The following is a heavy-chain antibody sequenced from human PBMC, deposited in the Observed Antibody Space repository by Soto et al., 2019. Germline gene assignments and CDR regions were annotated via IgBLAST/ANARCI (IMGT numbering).Heavy chain of an antibody. CDR3: ARDYGSAPWDY. CDR2: IWSDGSNE. CDR1: GFTSSHYA. D-gene: IGHD3-10*01. V-gene: IGHV3-33*01. J-gene: IGHJ4*02. Sequence: QVQLVESGGGVVQPGRSLRLSCAASGFTSSHYAMHWARQAPGKGLEWVAVIWSDGSNENYADSVRGRFTISRDNPKNTLYLQMNSLRAEDTAVYYCARDYGSAPWDYWGQGALVTVSS.